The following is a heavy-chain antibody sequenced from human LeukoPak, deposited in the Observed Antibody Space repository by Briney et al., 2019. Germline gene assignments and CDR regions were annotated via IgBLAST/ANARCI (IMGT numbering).Heavy chain of an antibody. Sequence: ASVKVSCKASGYTFTGYYMHWVRQAPGQGLEWMGWINPNSGGTNYAQKFQGRVTMTRDTSISTAYMELSRLRSDDTAVYYCAREWVGGYSSSSTGYYFDYWGQGTLVTVSS. D-gene: IGHD6-6*01. V-gene: IGHV1-2*02. CDR1: GYTFTGYY. J-gene: IGHJ4*02. CDR2: INPNSGGT. CDR3: AREWVGGYSSSSTGYYFDY.